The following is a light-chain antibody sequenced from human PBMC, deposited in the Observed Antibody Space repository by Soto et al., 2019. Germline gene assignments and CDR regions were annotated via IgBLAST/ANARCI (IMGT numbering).Light chain of an antibody. CDR3: LSYGGNNNYV. Sequence: QSVLTQPPSASESPGQSVTISCSGTIGDVGGYYYVSWYQHHPGRAPKLLIYDVDKRPPGVPSRFSGSKSGNTASLTVSGLQADDGADYYCLSYGGNNNYVFGTGTKLTVL. V-gene: IGLV2-8*01. CDR2: DVD. CDR1: IGDVGGYYY. J-gene: IGLJ1*01.